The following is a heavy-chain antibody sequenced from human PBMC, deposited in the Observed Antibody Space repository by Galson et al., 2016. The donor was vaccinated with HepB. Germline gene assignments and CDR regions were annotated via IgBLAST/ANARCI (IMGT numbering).Heavy chain of an antibody. CDR3: ARMDPALISGFDY. V-gene: IGHV4-59*01. CDR2: IYYSGST. D-gene: IGHD2-15*01. CDR1: GGSISSYY. J-gene: IGHJ4*02. Sequence: SETLSLTCTVSGGSISSYYWSWIRQPPGKGLEWIGYIYYSGSTNYNPSLKSRVTISVDTSRNQFSLRLSSVTAADTAVYYCARMDPALISGFDYWGQGTLVTVSS.